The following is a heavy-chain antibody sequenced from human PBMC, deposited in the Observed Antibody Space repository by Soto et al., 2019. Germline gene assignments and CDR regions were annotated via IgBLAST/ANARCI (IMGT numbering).Heavy chain of an antibody. V-gene: IGHV1-69*10. CDR1: GGTLTRYI. J-gene: IGHJ4*02. CDR3: ARDKGYCSDTSCPDFDY. Sequence: VEVSCKASGGTLTRYIFSWGRQGPGQGLEWMGRVIPNLGVTNYAKKFQGRFTIVVDTSTSTAYMELNSLRYEDTAVYYCARDKGYCSDTSCPDFDYWGQGTLVTVSS. D-gene: IGHD2-15*01. CDR2: VIPNLGVT.